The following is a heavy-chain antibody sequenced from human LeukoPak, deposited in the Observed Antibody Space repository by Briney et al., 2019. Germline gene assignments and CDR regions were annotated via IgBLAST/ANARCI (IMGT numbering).Heavy chain of an antibody. V-gene: IGHV3-21*01. CDR3: ARVEPQYYYDSSGYYKT. D-gene: IGHD3-22*01. CDR1: GFTFSSYS. Sequence: GGSLRLSCAASGFTFSSYSMNWVRQAPGKGLEWVSSISSSSSYIYYADSVKGRLTISRDNAKNSLYLQMNSLRAEDTAVYYCARVEPQYYYDSSGYYKTWGQGTLVTVSS. CDR2: ISSSSSYI. J-gene: IGHJ5*02.